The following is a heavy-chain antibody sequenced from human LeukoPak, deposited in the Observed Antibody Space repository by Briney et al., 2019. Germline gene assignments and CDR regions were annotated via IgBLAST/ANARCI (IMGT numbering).Heavy chain of an antibody. CDR3: AGGSGYAFEY. Sequence: SETLSLTCTVSGGSISSGSYYWSWIRQPAGKGLEWIGEIYHSGSTNYIPSLKSRVTISIDKSKNQFSLKLSSVTAADTAVYYCAGGSGYAFEYWGQGTLVTVSS. V-gene: IGHV4-61*10. J-gene: IGHJ4*02. CDR2: IYHSGST. D-gene: IGHD5-12*01. CDR1: GGSISSGSYY.